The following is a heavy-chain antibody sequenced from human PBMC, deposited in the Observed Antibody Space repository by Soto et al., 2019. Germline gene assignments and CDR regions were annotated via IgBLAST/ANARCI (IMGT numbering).Heavy chain of an antibody. D-gene: IGHD3-10*01. J-gene: IGHJ4*02. CDR3: AKALGRMTMVRGVTETDY. CDR1: GFTFSSYG. V-gene: IGHV3-30*18. Sequence: QVQLVESGGGVVQPGRSLTLSCAASGFTFSSYGMHWVRQAPGKGLEWVAVVSFDAGNKYYADSVKGRFTIFRDNSNNTLFLQMNSPRTEDTALYYCAKALGRMTMVRGVTETDYWGQGTLVTVSS. CDR2: VSFDAGNK.